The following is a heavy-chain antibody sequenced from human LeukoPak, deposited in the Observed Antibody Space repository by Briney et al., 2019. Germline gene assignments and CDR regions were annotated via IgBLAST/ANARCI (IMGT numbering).Heavy chain of an antibody. Sequence: PSETLSLTCTVSVVSISSGSYYGSWIRQPAGEGLGWIGRIYTRGSTNYNPSLKSRVTISVDTSKNQFSLKPSSVTAAYTAVDYCARVLPGGGSFDYWGQRTLGTVSS. CDR1: VVSISSGSYY. V-gene: IGHV4-61*02. CDR3: ARVLPGGGSFDY. J-gene: IGHJ4*03. CDR2: IYTRGST. D-gene: IGHD3-9*01.